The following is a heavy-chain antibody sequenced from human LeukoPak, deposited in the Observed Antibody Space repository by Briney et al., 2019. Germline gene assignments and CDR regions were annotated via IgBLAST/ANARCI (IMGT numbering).Heavy chain of an antibody. D-gene: IGHD6-19*01. CDR3: ARGARGIAVAGPSPGVDY. J-gene: IGHJ4*02. CDR2: INHSGST. Sequence: SETLSLTCAVYGGSFSGYYWSWIAQPPGNGLERIGEINHSGSTNYNPSLKSRVTISVDTSKHQFSLKLSSVTAADTAVYYCARGARGIAVAGPSPGVDYWGQGTLVTVSS. V-gene: IGHV4-34*01. CDR1: GGSFSGYY.